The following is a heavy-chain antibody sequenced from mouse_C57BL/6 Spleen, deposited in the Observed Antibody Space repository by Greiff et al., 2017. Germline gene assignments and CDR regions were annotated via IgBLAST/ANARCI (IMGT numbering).Heavy chain of an antibody. CDR2: IWWDDDK. D-gene: IGHD1-1*01. CDR3: ARMLYYYGSSYDWYFDV. CDR1: GFSLSTFGMG. V-gene: IGHV8-8*01. Sequence: QVTLKVSGPGILQPSQTLSLTCSFSGFSLSTFGMGVGWIRQPSGKGLEWLAPIWWDDDKYYNPALKSRLTISKDTSKNQVFLKIANVDTADTATYYCARMLYYYGSSYDWYFDVWGTGTTVTVSS. J-gene: IGHJ1*03.